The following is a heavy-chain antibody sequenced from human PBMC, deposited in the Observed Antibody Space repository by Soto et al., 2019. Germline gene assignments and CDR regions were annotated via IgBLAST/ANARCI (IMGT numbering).Heavy chain of an antibody. CDR1: GYTFTGYY. V-gene: IGHV1-2*04. J-gene: IGHJ5*02. D-gene: IGHD2-15*01. CDR3: ARDLTLVAATQTYNWFDP. CDR2: INPNSGGT. Sequence: ASVKVSCKASGYTFTGYYMHWVRQAPGQGLEWMGWINPNSGGTNYAQKFQGWVTMTRDTSISTAYMELSRLRSDDTAVYYCARDLTLVAATQTYNWFDPWGQGTLVTVSS.